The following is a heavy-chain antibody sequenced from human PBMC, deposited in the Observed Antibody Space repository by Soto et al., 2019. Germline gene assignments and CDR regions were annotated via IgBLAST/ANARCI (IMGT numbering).Heavy chain of an antibody. Sequence: QVQLVQSGAEVKKPGASVKVSCKASGYTFTNYAMHCVRQAPGQRLEWMGWINAGNGNTKYSQKFQARVTITRDTSASTAYMELSSLRSEDTAVYYCARVSGYYYVDYWGQGTLVTVSS. J-gene: IGHJ4*02. CDR2: INAGNGNT. CDR1: GYTFTNYA. D-gene: IGHD5-12*01. CDR3: ARVSGYYYVDY. V-gene: IGHV1-3*01.